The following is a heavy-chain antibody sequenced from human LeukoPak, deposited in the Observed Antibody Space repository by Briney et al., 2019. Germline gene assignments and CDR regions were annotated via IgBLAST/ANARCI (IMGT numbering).Heavy chain of an antibody. V-gene: IGHV4-59*01. CDR1: GGSISSYY. CDR2: IHYSGST. D-gene: IGHD3-3*01. Sequence: SETLSLTCTVSGGSISSYYWSWIRQPPGKGLEWIGYIHYSGSTNYNPSLKSRVTISVDTSKNQFSLKLSSVTAADTAVYYCARAVDDFWSGYLDYWGQGTLVTVSS. J-gene: IGHJ4*02. CDR3: ARAVDDFWSGYLDY.